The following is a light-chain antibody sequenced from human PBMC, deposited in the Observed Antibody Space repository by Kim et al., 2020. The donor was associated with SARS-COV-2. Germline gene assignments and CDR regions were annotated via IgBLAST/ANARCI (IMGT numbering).Light chain of an antibody. Sequence: LSPGERATLAGRASQSVSSSYLAWYQQKPGQAPRLLIYGASSRATGIPDRFSGSGSGTDFTLTISRLGPEDFAVYYCQQYGSSPYTFGQGTKLEI. V-gene: IGKV3-20*01. CDR1: QSVSSSY. CDR3: QQYGSSPYT. CDR2: GAS. J-gene: IGKJ2*01.